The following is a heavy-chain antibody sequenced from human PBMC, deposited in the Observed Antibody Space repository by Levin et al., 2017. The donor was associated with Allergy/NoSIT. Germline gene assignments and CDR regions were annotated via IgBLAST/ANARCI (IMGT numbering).Heavy chain of an antibody. J-gene: IGHJ4*02. CDR3: ARGSQWLVRDFDY. V-gene: IGHV3-66*01. CDR1: GFTVSTSY. D-gene: IGHD6-19*01. Sequence: GESLKISCAASGFTVSTSYMSWVRQAPGKGLEWVSLIHSGGNTYYADSLKGRFTISTDSSQNSLHLQMNDLRPGDTAMYYCARGSQWLVRDFDYWGQGSLVTVSS. CDR2: IHSGGNT.